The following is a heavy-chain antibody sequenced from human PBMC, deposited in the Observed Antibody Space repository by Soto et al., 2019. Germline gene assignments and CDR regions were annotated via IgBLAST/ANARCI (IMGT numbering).Heavy chain of an antibody. CDR1: GGSISSGGYY. V-gene: IGHV4-31*03. CDR3: ASHYYDSSGLFDY. D-gene: IGHD3-22*01. CDR2: IYYSGST. Sequence: QVQLQESGPGLVKPSQTLSLTCTVSGGSISSGGYYWSWIRQHPGKGLEWIGYIYYSGSTYYNPSLKSRVXXSXDXXKNQFSLKLSSVTAADTAVYYCASHYYDSSGLFDYWGQGTLVTVSS. J-gene: IGHJ4*02.